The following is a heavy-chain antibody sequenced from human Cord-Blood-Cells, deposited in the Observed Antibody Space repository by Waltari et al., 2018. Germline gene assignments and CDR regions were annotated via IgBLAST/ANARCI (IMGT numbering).Heavy chain of an antibody. CDR3: ARVRWDSSSWYWFDP. CDR1: GYSISSGYY. D-gene: IGHD6-13*01. CDR2: IYHSGST. J-gene: IGHJ5*02. V-gene: IGHV4-38-2*02. Sequence: QVQLQESGPGLVKPSETLSLTCTVSGYSISSGYYWGWIRQPPGKGLEWIGSIYHSGSTYSNPSLKSRVTISVDTSKNQFSLKLSSVTAADTAVYYWARVRWDSSSWYWFDPWGQGTLVTVSS.